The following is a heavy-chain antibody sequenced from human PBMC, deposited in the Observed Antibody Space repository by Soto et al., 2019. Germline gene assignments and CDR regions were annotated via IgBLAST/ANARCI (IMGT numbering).Heavy chain of an antibody. V-gene: IGHV4-39*01. CDR1: GGSISSSSYY. Sequence: PSETLSLTCTVSGGSISSSSYYWGWIRQPPGKGLEWIGSIYYSGSTYYNPSLKSRVTISVDTSKNQFSLKLSSVTAADTAVYYCARHYCSSTSCYGGFYYYYYMDVWGKGTTVTVSS. CDR3: ARHYCSSTSCYGGFYYYYYMDV. D-gene: IGHD2-2*01. CDR2: IYYSGST. J-gene: IGHJ6*03.